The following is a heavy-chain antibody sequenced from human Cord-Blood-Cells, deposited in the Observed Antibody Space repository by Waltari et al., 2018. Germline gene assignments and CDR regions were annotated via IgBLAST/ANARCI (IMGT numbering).Heavy chain of an antibody. J-gene: IGHJ4*02. D-gene: IGHD6-13*01. CDR3: ARSSSWDFDY. Sequence: QLQPQESGSGLVKPSQNLSLTCAVSGGSIRCVGYSWRWIRQPPGKGLEWIGYIYHGGSTYYNPSLKSRVTISVDRSKNQFSLKLSSVTAADTAVYYCARSSSWDFDYWGQGTLVTVSS. CDR2: IYHGGST. CDR1: GGSIRCVGYS. V-gene: IGHV4-30-2*01.